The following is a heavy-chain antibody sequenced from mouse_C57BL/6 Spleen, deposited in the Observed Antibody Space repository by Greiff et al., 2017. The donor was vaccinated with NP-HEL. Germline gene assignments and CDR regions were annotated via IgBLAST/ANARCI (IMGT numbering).Heavy chain of an antibody. CDR2: ISYDGSN. CDR3: ARDEGGFAY. V-gene: IGHV3-6*01. Sequence: DVKLQESGPGLVKPSQSLSLTCSVTGYSITSGYYWNWIRQFPGNKLEWMGYISYDGSNNYNPSLKNRISITRDTSKNQFFLKLNSVTTEDTATYYCARDEGGFAYWGQGTLVTVSA. CDR1: GYSITSGYY. J-gene: IGHJ3*01.